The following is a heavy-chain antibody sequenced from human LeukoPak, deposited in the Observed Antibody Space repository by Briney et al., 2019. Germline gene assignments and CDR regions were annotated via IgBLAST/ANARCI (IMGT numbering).Heavy chain of an antibody. CDR2: INPNGGRI. D-gene: IGHD6-19*01. V-gene: IGHV1-2*02. J-gene: IGHJ4*02. CDR3: ARDQRLVAGTFYFDY. CDR1: GYTFIGYF. Sequence: GASVKVSCTASGYTFIGYFIHWVRQAPGQGLEWMGWINPNGGRINYAQKFQGRVTMTRDTSNSTAYMELSRLRSDDSAVYYCARDQRLVAGTFYFDYWGQGTLVTVSS.